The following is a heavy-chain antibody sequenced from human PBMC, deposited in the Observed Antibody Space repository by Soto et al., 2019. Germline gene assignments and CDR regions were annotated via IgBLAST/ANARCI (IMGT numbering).Heavy chain of an antibody. CDR3: ARLATPYCSGGSCARPYYGMDV. D-gene: IGHD2-15*01. Sequence: ASVKVSCKASGYTFTGYYMHWVRQAPGQGLEWMGWINPNSGGTNYAQKFQGRVTMTRDTSISTAYMELSRLRSDDTAVYYCARLATPYCSGGSCARPYYGMDVWGQGTTVTVSS. V-gene: IGHV1-2*02. J-gene: IGHJ6*02. CDR2: INPNSGGT. CDR1: GYTFTGYY.